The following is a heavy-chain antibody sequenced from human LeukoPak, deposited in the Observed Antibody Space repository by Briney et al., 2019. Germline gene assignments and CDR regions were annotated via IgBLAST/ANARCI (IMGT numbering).Heavy chain of an antibody. CDR3: ARDRSWAAQWLAPVNYHGMDV. J-gene: IGHJ6*02. D-gene: IGHD6-19*01. CDR1: GGSISRYY. V-gene: IGHV4-4*07. Sequence: PSETLSLTCTVSGGSISRYYWSWIRQPAGKGLEWIGRIYTSGSTNYNPSLKSRVTMSVDTSKNQFSLKLSSVTAADTAVYYCARDRSWAAQWLAPVNYHGMDVWGQGTTVTVSS. CDR2: IYTSGST.